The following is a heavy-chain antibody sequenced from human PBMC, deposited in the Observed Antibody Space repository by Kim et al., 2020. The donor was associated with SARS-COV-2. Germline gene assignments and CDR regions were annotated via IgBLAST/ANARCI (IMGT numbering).Heavy chain of an antibody. D-gene: IGHD1-26*01. CDR3: ARVVGGSYYGPFDY. CDR1: GFTFSSYA. J-gene: IGHJ4*02. Sequence: GGSLRLSCAASGFTFSSYAMHWVRQAPGKGLEWVAVISYDGNNKYYADSVKGRFTISRDNSKNTLYLQMNSLRAEDTAVYYCARVVGGSYYGPFDYWGQGTLVTVSS. V-gene: IGHV3-30*04. CDR2: ISYDGNNK.